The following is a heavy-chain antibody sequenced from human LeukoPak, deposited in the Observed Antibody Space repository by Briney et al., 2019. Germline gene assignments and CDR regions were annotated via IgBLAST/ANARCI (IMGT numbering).Heavy chain of an antibody. Sequence: KSSETLSLTCAVYGGSFSGYYWSWIRQPPGKGLEWIGEINHSGSTNYNPSLKSRVTISVDTSKNQFSLKLSSVTAADTAAYYCASGGVGAFFDYWGQGTLVTVSS. V-gene: IGHV4-34*01. D-gene: IGHD1-26*01. CDR2: INHSGST. CDR1: GGSFSGYY. CDR3: ASGGVGAFFDY. J-gene: IGHJ4*02.